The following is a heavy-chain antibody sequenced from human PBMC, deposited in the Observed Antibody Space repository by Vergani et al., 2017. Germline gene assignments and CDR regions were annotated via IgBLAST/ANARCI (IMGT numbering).Heavy chain of an antibody. J-gene: IGHJ6*03. D-gene: IGHD5-18*01. CDR2: IYYSGSS. Sequence: QLQLQESGPGLVKPSETLSLTCTVSGGSISSSSYYWGWIRQPPGKGLEWIGSIYYSGSSYYNPSLKSRGTISVDTSKNQFSLKLSSVTAADTAVYYCARIEDSYGYYYYYXMDVWGKGTTVTVSS. CDR3: ARIEDSYGYYYYYXMDV. CDR1: GGSISSSSYY. V-gene: IGHV4-39*01.